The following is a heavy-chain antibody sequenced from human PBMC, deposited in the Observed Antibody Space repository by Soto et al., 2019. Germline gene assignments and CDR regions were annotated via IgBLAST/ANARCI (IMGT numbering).Heavy chain of an antibody. J-gene: IGHJ4*02. V-gene: IGHV4-39*01. CDR1: GDSVSSTTYY. Sequence: SETLSVTCSVSGDSVSSTTYYWAWIRQPPGKGLEWIGSIYYSGSTYYNPSLKSRVTISVDTSKNQFSLKLSSVTAADTAVYYCARRWGRTFDYWGQGTLVTVSS. CDR2: IYYSGST. CDR3: ARRWGRTFDY. D-gene: IGHD7-27*01.